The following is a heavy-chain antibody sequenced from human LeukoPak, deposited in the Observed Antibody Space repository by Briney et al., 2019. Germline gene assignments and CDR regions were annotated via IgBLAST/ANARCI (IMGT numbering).Heavy chain of an antibody. CDR1: GGSFSGYY. CDR2: INHSGST. V-gene: IGHV4-34*01. J-gene: IGHJ4*02. Sequence: SETLSLTCAVYGGSFSGYYWSWFRQPPGKGLEWIGEINHSGSTNYNPSLKSRVTISVDTSKNQFSLKLSSVTAADTAVYYCARDDFWSGYSDYWGQGTLVTVSS. D-gene: IGHD3-3*01. CDR3: ARDDFWSGYSDY.